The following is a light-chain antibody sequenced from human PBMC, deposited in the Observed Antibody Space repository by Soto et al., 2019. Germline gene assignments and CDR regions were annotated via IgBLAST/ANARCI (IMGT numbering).Light chain of an antibody. CDR3: QQYYKLPWT. Sequence: EIVMTQSPATLSVSPGERATLSCRASQGVSSNLAWYQQKPGQAPRLLIYGASTRATGIPARFSGSGSGTEFTLTISSLQSEDFAVYCCQQYYKLPWTFGQGTKVEIK. J-gene: IGKJ1*01. CDR2: GAS. V-gene: IGKV3-15*01. CDR1: QGVSSN.